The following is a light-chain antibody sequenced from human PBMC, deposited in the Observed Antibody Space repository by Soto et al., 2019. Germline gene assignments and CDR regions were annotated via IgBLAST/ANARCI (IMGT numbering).Light chain of an antibody. J-gene: IGKJ2*01. CDR2: GAS. CDR3: QQHNNWPPHT. V-gene: IGKV3-15*01. Sequence: ETVMTQSPATLSVSPGEGATLSSRASQSVGSNLAWYQQRPGQAPRLLIYGASTRATGIPARFSGSGSGTEFTLTISGLQSEDFAVYYCQQHNNWPPHTFGQGTKLEIK. CDR1: QSVGSN.